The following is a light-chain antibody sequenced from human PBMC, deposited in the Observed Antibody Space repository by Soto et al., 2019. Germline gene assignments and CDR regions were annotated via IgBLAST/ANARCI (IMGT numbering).Light chain of an antibody. J-gene: IGKJ2*01. CDR1: QSVSTS. Sequence: DIQMTQSPSTLSASVGDRATITSRASQSVSTSLAWYQQKPGKAPKLLIFKASALESGVPSRFSGSGSGTEFTLTISSLQPDDFATYYCQQYDSYSYTFGQGTKVDIK. V-gene: IGKV1-5*03. CDR2: KAS. CDR3: QQYDSYSYT.